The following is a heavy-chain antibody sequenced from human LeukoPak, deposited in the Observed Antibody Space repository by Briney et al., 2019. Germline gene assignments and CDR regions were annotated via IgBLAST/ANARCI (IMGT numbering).Heavy chain of an antibody. V-gene: IGHV3-30*02. Sequence: GSLRLSCVASGFTFGTYAMNWVRQAPGKGLEGVAFIRYDGSNKYYADSVKGRFTISRDNSKNTLYLQMNSLRAEDTAVYYCAKDPSFRPGYFDYWGQGTLVTVFS. CDR1: GFTFGTYA. CDR2: IRYDGSNK. CDR3: AKDPSFRPGYFDY. J-gene: IGHJ4*02.